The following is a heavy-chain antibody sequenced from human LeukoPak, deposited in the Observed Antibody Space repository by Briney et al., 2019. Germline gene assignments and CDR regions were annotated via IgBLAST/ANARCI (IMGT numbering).Heavy chain of an antibody. CDR3: AKGDYDSSGYIDY. V-gene: IGHV3-23*01. CDR1: GCSISSCV. J-gene: IGHJ4*02. Sequence: GGSLILSCAASGCSISSCVMCGGRQAPGRGVEWVSAISGSGGSTYYADSAKGRFTISIDTSKTTQYLQMNSLRAEDSAVYYCAKGDYDSSGYIDYWGQGTLVTVSS. D-gene: IGHD3-22*01. CDR2: ISGSGGST.